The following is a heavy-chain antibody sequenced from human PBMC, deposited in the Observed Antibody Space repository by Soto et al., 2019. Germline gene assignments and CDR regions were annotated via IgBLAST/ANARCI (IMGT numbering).Heavy chain of an antibody. Sequence: TGGSLRLSCAASGFTFSSYAMSWVRQAPGKGLEWVSAISGSGGSTYYADSVKGRFTISRDNSKNTLYLQMNSLRAEDTAVYYCTKSRMATQLTNWLDPWGQGTLVTVS. D-gene: IGHD5-12*01. CDR1: GFTFSSYA. V-gene: IGHV3-23*01. CDR2: ISGSGGST. CDR3: TKSRMATQLTNWLDP. J-gene: IGHJ5*02.